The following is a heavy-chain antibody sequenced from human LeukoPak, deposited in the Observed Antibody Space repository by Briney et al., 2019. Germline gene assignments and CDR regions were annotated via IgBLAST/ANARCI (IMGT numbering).Heavy chain of an antibody. J-gene: IGHJ4*02. CDR1: GGSISSSSYY. D-gene: IGHD1-26*01. CDR2: IYYSGST. CDR3: ARDRWGVGATTLYYFDY. V-gene: IGHV4-39*02. Sequence: SETLSLTCTVSGGSISSSSYYWGWIRQPPGKGLEWIGSIYYSGSTYYNPSLKSRVTISVDTSKNQFSLKLSSVTAADTAVYYCARDRWGVGATTLYYFDYWGQGTLVTVSS.